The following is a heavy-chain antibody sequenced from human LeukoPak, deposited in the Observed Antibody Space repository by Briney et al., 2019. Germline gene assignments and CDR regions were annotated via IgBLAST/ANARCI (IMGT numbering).Heavy chain of an antibody. J-gene: IGHJ6*03. CDR1: GFTVRSNY. Sequence: PGGSLRLSCAPSGFTVRSNYMTWVRQAPGKGLEWVPILHTDGSSFYADSVKGRFTISRDISKNTVSLHMTSLRAEDTAVYYCARVRITMVRGSNSFYYMDVWGKGTTVTVSS. D-gene: IGHD3-10*01. V-gene: IGHV3-53*01. CDR3: ARVRITMVRGSNSFYYMDV. CDR2: LHTDGSS.